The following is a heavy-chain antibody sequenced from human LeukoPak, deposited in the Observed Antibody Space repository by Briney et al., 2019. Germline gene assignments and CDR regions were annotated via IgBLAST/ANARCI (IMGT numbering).Heavy chain of an antibody. Sequence: PSETLSLTCTVSGGSISSSSYYWGWIRQPPGKGLEWIGEINHSGSTNYNPSLKSRVTISVDTSKNQFSLKLSSVTAADTAAYYCARARPALYDFWSGRYFQHWGQGTLVTVSS. CDR2: INHSGST. V-gene: IGHV4-39*07. D-gene: IGHD3-3*01. CDR1: GGSISSSSYY. J-gene: IGHJ1*01. CDR3: ARARPALYDFWSGRYFQH.